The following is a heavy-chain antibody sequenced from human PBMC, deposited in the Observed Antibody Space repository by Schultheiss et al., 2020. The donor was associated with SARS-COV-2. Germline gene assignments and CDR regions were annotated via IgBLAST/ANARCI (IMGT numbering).Heavy chain of an antibody. D-gene: IGHD1-7*01. V-gene: IGHV3-23*01. J-gene: IGHJ4*02. CDR3: AKGIGTTGYYFDH. Sequence: ESLKISCAASGFTFSSYDMRWVRQTPGKGLEWVAFSSGRSTTIDYADSVKGRFTISRDNTKNTLYLQMKSLRAEDTAVYYCAKGIGTTGYYFDHWGQGTLVTVSS. CDR1: GFTFSSYD. CDR2: SSGRSTTI.